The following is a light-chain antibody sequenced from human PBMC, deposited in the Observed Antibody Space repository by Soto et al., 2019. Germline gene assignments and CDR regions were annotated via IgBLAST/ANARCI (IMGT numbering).Light chain of an antibody. V-gene: IGLV2-14*03. Sequence: QSALIQPASVPGSPGQSITISCTGTSSDIGAHDDVSWYQQHPGKVPKLLIYGVTDRPSGISNRFSGSKSGNVASLTISGLQAEDEADYYCCSYTSDLTPYVFGTGTKVTVL. CDR2: GVT. CDR3: CSYTSDLTPYV. J-gene: IGLJ1*01. CDR1: SSDIGAHDD.